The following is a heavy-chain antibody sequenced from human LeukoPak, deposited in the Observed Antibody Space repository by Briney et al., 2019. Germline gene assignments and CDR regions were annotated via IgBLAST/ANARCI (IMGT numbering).Heavy chain of an antibody. CDR2: IYPNSGGT. Sequence: ASVKVSCKASGYTFTGYYMHWVRQAPGQGLEWMGWIYPNSGGTNYAQKFQGRVTMTRDTSISTAYMELSRLRSDDTAVYYCARDSGREVDGSGTHYKANYWGQGTLVTVSS. CDR3: ARDSGREVDGSGTHYKANY. V-gene: IGHV1-2*02. D-gene: IGHD3-10*01. J-gene: IGHJ4*02. CDR1: GYTFTGYY.